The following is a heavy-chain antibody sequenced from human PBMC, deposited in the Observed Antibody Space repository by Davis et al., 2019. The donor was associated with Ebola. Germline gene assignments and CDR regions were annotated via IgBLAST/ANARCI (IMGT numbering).Heavy chain of an antibody. D-gene: IGHD7-27*01. V-gene: IGHV3-48*04. Sequence: PGGSLRLSCAASGFTFSSYSMNWVRQAPGKGLEWVSYISSSSSTIYYADSVKGRFTISRDNAKNSLYLQMNSLRAEDTAVYYCARGSNWGRQNAFDIWGQGTMVTVSS. CDR3: ARGSNWGRQNAFDI. J-gene: IGHJ3*02. CDR1: GFTFSSYS. CDR2: ISSSSSTI.